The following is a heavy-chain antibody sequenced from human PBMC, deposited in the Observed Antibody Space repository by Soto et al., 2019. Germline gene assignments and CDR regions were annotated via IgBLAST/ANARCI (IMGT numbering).Heavy chain of an antibody. CDR1: GYTFTSYA. CDR2: INAGNGNT. J-gene: IGHJ4*02. D-gene: IGHD6-19*01. Sequence: EASVKVSCKASGYTFTSYAMHWVRQAPGQRLEWMGWINAGNGNTKYSQKFQGRVTITRDTSASTAYMELSSLRSEDTAVYYCARDSPIAVAGTGTIFDYWGQGTLVTVSS. V-gene: IGHV1-3*01. CDR3: ARDSPIAVAGTGTIFDY.